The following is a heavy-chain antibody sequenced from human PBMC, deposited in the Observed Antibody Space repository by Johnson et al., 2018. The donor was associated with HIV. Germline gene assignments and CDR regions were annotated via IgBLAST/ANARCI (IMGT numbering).Heavy chain of an antibody. CDR3: AKEGRYVEGAFDI. V-gene: IGHV3-30*04. CDR2: ISYDGSDK. Sequence: QMQLVESGGGVVQPGRSLRLSCAASGFTFSSYAMHWVRQAPGKGLEWVAVISYDGSDKYYADSVKGRFTISRDNSKNTLYLQMNSLRAEDTAVYYCAKEGRYVEGAFDIWGQGTMVTVSS. J-gene: IGHJ3*02. CDR1: GFTFSSYA. D-gene: IGHD5-12*01.